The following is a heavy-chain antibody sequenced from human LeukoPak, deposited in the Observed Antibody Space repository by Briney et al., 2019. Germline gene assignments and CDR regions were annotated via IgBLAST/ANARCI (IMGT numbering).Heavy chain of an antibody. V-gene: IGHV1-69*06. J-gene: IGHJ4*02. D-gene: IGHD3-10*01. CDR2: IIPIFGTA. Sequence: ASVKVSCKASGGTFSSYAISWVRQAPGQGLEWMGGIIPIFGTANYAQKFQGRVTITADKSTSTAYMELSSLRSEDTAVYYCARVSGFGDPFDYWGQGTLVTVSS. CDR3: ARVSGFGDPFDY. CDR1: GGTFSSYA.